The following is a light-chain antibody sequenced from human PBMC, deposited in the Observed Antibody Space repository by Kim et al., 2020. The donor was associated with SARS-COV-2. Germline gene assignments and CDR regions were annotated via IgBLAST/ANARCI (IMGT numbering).Light chain of an antibody. CDR2: DVS. V-gene: IGLV2-14*03. Sequence: QSALTQPASVSWSPGQSITISCTGTSSDVGGYNYVSWYQQHPGKAPKLMIYDVSNRPSGVSNRFSGSKSGNTASLTISGLQAEDEADYYCSSYASGTTPVVFGGGTQLTVL. CDR3: SSYASGTTPVV. J-gene: IGLJ2*01. CDR1: SSDVGGYNY.